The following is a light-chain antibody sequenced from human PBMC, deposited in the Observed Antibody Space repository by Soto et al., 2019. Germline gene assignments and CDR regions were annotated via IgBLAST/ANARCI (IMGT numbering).Light chain of an antibody. CDR3: QQYNNWPPWT. CDR1: QSVSSN. CDR2: GAS. V-gene: IGKV3-15*01. Sequence: EIVMTQSPATLSVSPGERATLSCRASQSVSSNLAWYQQRPGQAPRLLIYGASTRAAGIPARFSGSGSETEFTLTIRSLQSEDFAVYYCQQYNNWPPWTFGQGTKVDIK. J-gene: IGKJ1*01.